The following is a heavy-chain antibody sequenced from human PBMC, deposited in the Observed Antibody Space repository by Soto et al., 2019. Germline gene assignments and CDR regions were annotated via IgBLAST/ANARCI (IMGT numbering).Heavy chain of an antibody. CDR3: ARLNGYSTGWFAT. CDR2: ISTFNGNA. D-gene: IGHD2-8*02. J-gene: IGHJ6*02. Sequence: GASVKVSCKTSGYTFTSYGISWVRQAPGQGLECMGWISTFNGNAHYAQNLQDRVTMTIDTSTSTAYLELTGLRSDDTGVYYCARLNGYSTGWFATWGQGTTVTVSS. CDR1: GYTFTSYG. V-gene: IGHV1-18*04.